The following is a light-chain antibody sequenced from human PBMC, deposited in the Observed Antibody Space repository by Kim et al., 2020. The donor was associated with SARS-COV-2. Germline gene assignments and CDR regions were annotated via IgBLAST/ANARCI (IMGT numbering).Light chain of an antibody. CDR2: AAS. J-gene: IGKJ5*01. CDR3: QQTYSFPQIT. CDR1: QSISSY. V-gene: IGKV1-39*01. Sequence: SVGDRVTISCRASQSISSYVNWYQHKAGKGPKLLIYAASSLQSGVPSRFSGSGSGTDFTLTINSLQPEDFATYSCQQTYSFPQITFGQGTRLEIK.